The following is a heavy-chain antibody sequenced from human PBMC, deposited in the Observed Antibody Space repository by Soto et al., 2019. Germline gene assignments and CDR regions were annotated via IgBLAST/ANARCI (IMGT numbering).Heavy chain of an antibody. Sequence: GESLKISCKGSGYRFTSYWICWVRQMPGKGLEWMGIIYPGDSDTRYSPSFQGQVTISADKSISTAYLQWSSLKASDTAMYYCARQGDYYGSGSYYNDYWGQGTLVTVSS. D-gene: IGHD3-10*01. CDR1: GYRFTSYW. J-gene: IGHJ4*02. V-gene: IGHV5-51*01. CDR2: IYPGDSDT. CDR3: ARQGDYYGSGSYYNDY.